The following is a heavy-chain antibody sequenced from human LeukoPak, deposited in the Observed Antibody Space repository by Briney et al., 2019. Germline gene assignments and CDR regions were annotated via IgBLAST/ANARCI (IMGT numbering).Heavy chain of an antibody. Sequence: PSATLSLTCNVFGVSISNYFWSWLRQPAGKGLEWIGRFYASGTTYYNPSLRSRVTLSMDMSKNHFSLKLTSVTAADTAVYYCARTHCGGGSSFDPWGQGTLVTVSS. CDR1: GVSISNYF. J-gene: IGHJ5*02. V-gene: IGHV4-4*07. D-gene: IGHD2-21*01. CDR3: ARTHCGGGSSFDP. CDR2: FYASGTT.